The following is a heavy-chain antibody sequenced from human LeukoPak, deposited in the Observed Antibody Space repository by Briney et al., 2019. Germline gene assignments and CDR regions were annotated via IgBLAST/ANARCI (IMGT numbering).Heavy chain of an antibody. D-gene: IGHD2-2*01. CDR1: GYTFTGYY. V-gene: IGHV1-8*03. CDR2: MNPNSGNT. J-gene: IGHJ4*02. CDR3: ARERVDCSSTSCYVLDY. Sequence: ASVKVSCKASGYTFTGYYMHWVRQAPGQGLEWMGWMNPNSGNTGYAQKFQGRVTITADESTSTAYMELSSLRSEDTAVYYCARERVDCSSTSCYVLDYWGQGTLVTVSS.